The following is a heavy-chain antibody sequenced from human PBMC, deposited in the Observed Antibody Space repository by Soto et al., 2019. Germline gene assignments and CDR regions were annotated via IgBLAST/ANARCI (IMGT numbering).Heavy chain of an antibody. CDR3: ARDTYYDFWSGPIPGPYYYYVMDV. CDR1: GYTFTGYY. CDR2: INPNSGGT. J-gene: IGHJ6*02. Sequence: QVQLVQSGAEVKKPGASVKVSCKASGYTFTGYYMHWVRQAPGQGLEWMGWINPNSGGTNYAQKFQGRVTMTRDTSISTAYMELSRLRSDDTAVYYCARDTYYDFWSGPIPGPYYYYVMDVWGQGTTVTVSS. D-gene: IGHD3-3*01. V-gene: IGHV1-2*02.